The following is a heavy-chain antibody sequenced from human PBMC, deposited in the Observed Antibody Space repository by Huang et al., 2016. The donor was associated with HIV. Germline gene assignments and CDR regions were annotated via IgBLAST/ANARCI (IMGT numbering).Heavy chain of an antibody. J-gene: IGHJ5*02. Sequence: QVQLQESGPGPVKPSQTLSLTCTVSGDSISRGGYLWSWIRQSPGKGLEWIGSIYYTGTTSYNPSRRSRVTMSVDTSKNQFSLRLTSVTAEDTAVYYCARDRITQCNGGRCYSDWSDPWGQGTLVIVSS. CDR2: IYYTGTT. CDR3: ARDRITQCNGGRCYSDWSDP. D-gene: IGHD2-15*01. V-gene: IGHV4-30-4*08. CDR1: GDSISRGGYL.